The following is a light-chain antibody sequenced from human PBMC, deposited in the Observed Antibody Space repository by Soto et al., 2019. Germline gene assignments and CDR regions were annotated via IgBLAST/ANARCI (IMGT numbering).Light chain of an antibody. CDR1: SGDIGTYYL. Sequence: QSVLTQPASVSGSPGQSITISCTGNSGDIGTYYLVSWYQQHPGRAPKLIIFEGNKRPSGVSNRFSASKSGNTASLAISGLQAEDEADYHCCSYAGRSTVICGGGTKLTVL. CDR2: EGN. CDR3: CSYAGRSTVI. J-gene: IGLJ2*01. V-gene: IGLV2-23*01.